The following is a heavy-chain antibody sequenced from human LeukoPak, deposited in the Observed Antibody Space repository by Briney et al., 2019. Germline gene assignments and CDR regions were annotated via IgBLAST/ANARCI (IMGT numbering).Heavy chain of an antibody. D-gene: IGHD6-13*01. CDR2: IKQDGSEK. CDR3: AREGVAAAGTWSFDY. Sequence: GGSLRLSCAASGFTFSSYWMSWVRQAPGKGLEWVANIKQDGSEKYYVDSVKGRFTISRDNAKNSLYLQMDSLRAEDTAVYYCAREGVAAAGTWSFDYWGQGTLVTVSS. J-gene: IGHJ4*02. V-gene: IGHV3-7*01. CDR1: GFTFSSYW.